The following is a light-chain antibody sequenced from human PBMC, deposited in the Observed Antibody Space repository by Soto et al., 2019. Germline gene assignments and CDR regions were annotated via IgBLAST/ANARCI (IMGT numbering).Light chain of an antibody. J-gene: IGLJ2*01. CDR3: SSYTSSRTPDVV. CDR2: EVS. V-gene: IGLV2-14*01. CDR1: SSDVSNYNY. Sequence: QSALTQPASVSGSPGQSITISCTGTSSDVSNYNYVSWYQQHPGKAPKLMIFEVSNRPSGVSTRFSGSKSGSTASLTISGLQAEDEADYYCSSYTSSRTPDVVFGGGTKLTVL.